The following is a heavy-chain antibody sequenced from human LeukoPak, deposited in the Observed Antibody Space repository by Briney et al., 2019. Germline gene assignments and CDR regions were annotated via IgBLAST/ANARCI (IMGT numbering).Heavy chain of an antibody. V-gene: IGHV3-15*01. Sequence: PGGSLRLSCAASGFTFSNAWMSWVRQAPGKGLEWVGRIKSKTDGGTTDYAAPVNGRFTISRDDSKNTLYLQMNSLKTEDTAVYYCTTDQSHRVYAPGYFDYWGQGTLVTVSS. D-gene: IGHD5/OR15-5a*01. CDR1: GFTFSNAW. CDR2: IKSKTDGGTT. J-gene: IGHJ4*02. CDR3: TTDQSHRVYAPGYFDY.